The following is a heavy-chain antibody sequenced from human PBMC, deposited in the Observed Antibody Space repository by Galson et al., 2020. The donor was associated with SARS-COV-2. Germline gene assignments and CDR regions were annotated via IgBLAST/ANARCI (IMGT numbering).Heavy chain of an antibody. Sequence: GESLKTSCAASGFTFSSYGMHWVRQAPGKGLEWVAVIWYDGSNKYYADSVKGRFTISRDNSKNTLYLQMNSLRAEDTAVYYCARSLDWYFDHWGRGTLVPVSS. V-gene: IGHV3-33*01. CDR2: IWYDGSNK. CDR3: ARSLDWYFDH. CDR1: GFTFSSYG. J-gene: IGHJ2*01.